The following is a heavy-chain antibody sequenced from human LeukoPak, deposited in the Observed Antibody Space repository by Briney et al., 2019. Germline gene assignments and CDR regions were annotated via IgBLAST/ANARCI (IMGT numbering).Heavy chain of an antibody. Sequence: GGSLRLSCAASGFPFSTYAMNWVRQAPGKGLEWVSGIYGNGGRIQYADSVKGRFTISRDNSKNTLYLQMNSLRAEDTALYYCAKDRLPDGRWSLDYWGQGTLVTVSS. CDR1: GFPFSTYA. D-gene: IGHD6-13*01. J-gene: IGHJ4*02. CDR3: AKDRLPDGRWSLDY. CDR2: IYGNGGRI. V-gene: IGHV3-23*01.